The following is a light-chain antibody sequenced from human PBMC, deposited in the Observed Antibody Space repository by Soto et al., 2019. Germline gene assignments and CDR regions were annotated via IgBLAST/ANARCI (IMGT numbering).Light chain of an antibody. CDR3: AAWDDSLSVLYV. J-gene: IGLJ1*01. CDR2: RNN. V-gene: IGLV1-47*01. CDR1: SSKIGSNY. Sequence: QSVLTQPPSASGTPGQRVTISFSGSSSKIGSNYVYWYQQLPGTAPKLLIYRNNQRPSGVPYRFSGSKSGTSASLAISGLRSEDEADYYCAAWDDSLSVLYVFGTGTKVTVL.